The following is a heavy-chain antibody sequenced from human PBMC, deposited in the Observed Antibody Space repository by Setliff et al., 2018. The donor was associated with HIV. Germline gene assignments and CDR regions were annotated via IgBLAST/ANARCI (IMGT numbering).Heavy chain of an antibody. CDR2: IYYTGST. V-gene: IGHV4-59*08. J-gene: IGHJ4*02. D-gene: IGHD7-27*01. CDR3: ARQGRPGDFDS. Sequence: SETLSLTCTVSGDSIITYYWTWIRQPPGKGLEYIGNIYYTGSTHHNPSLKSRVTISGDTSKKQFSLKLRAVTAADSAVYYCARQGRPGDFDSWGQGTLVTVSS. CDR1: GDSIITYY.